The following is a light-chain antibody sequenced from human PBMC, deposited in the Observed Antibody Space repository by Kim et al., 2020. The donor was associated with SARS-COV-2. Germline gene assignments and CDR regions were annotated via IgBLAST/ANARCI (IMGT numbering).Light chain of an antibody. Sequence: LSPGESATLSCRASQSVSSNDLAWYHQRPGQAPRLLIYLASTRATGAPDRFSGSGSGTDFTLTIRRLEPEDSGVFYCQQYDTSPYTFGQGTKLEI. CDR1: QSVSSND. V-gene: IGKV3-20*01. CDR3: QQYDTSPYT. J-gene: IGKJ2*01. CDR2: LAS.